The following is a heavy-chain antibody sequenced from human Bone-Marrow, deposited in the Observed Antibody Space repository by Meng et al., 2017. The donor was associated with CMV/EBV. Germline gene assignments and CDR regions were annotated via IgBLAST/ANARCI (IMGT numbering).Heavy chain of an antibody. J-gene: IGHJ5*02. CDR1: GFTFSSYS. Sequence: GGSLRLSCAASGFTFSSYSMNWVRQAPGKGLEWVSYISSSSSTIYYADSVKGRFTISRDNAKNSLYLQMNSLRAEDTAVYYCARNSRPDGFDFWSGYYTGEWFDPWGQGTLVTVYS. CDR3: ARNSRPDGFDFWSGYYTGEWFDP. V-gene: IGHV3-48*04. D-gene: IGHD3-3*01. CDR2: ISSSSSTI.